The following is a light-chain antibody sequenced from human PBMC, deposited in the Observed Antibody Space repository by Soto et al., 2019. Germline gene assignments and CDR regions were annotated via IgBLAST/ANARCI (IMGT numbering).Light chain of an antibody. J-gene: IGLJ1*01. CDR3: CSYAGSSTPYV. CDR1: SSDVGSYNL. V-gene: IGLV2-23*01. CDR2: EGS. Sequence: QSVLTQPASVSGSAGQSITISCTGTSSDVGSYNLVSWYQQHPGKAPKLMIYEGSKRPSGVSNRFSGSKSGNTASLTISGLQAEDEADYYCCSYAGSSTPYVFGTRTKV.